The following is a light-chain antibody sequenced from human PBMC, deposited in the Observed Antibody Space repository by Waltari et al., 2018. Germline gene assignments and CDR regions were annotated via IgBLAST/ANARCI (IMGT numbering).Light chain of an antibody. V-gene: IGKV3-15*01. CDR1: QNVGSD. J-gene: IGKJ4*01. CDR2: DAS. CDR3: QQYNERPPLT. Sequence: EIVMTQSPVILSVSQGDVATLSCRASQNVGSDLAWYQQKPGQPPRLLIYDASTRASDIPARFSGRGSGTEFTLTISSLQSEDFAIYYCQQYNERPPLTFGGGTKVDIK.